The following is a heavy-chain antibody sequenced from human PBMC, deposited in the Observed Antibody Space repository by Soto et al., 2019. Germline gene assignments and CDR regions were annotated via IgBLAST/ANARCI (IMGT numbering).Heavy chain of an antibody. CDR3: ARGRVVVVVAARSVYPNWFDP. V-gene: IGHV4-59*12. D-gene: IGHD2-15*01. CDR1: GGSISSYY. J-gene: IGHJ5*02. CDR2: IYHSGST. Sequence: PSETLSLTCTVSGGSISSYYWSWIRQPTGKGLEWIGYIYHSGSTNYNPSLKSRVTISVDKSKNQFSLKLSSVTAADTAVYYCARGRVVVVVAARSVYPNWFDPWGQGTLVTVSS.